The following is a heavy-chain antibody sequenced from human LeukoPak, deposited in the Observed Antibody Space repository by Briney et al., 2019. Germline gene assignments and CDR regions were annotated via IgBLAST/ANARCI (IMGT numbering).Heavy chain of an antibody. CDR3: AGSSNSPDY. Sequence: PGGSLRLSCAASGFTFSSYWMHWVRQVPGKGLVWVSRINTDGSVTSYADSVKGRFTISRDNARNTLYLHMNSLRAEDTAEYYCAGSSNSPDYCGQGTLVTVSS. CDR1: GFTFSSYW. D-gene: IGHD1-1*01. V-gene: IGHV3-74*01. CDR2: INTDGSVT. J-gene: IGHJ4*02.